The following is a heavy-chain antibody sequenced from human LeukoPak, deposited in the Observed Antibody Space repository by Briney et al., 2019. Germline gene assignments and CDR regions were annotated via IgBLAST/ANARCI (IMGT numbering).Heavy chain of an antibody. CDR1: GGSISSYY. CDR3: ARDRPGHGYSSGWYYFDY. Sequence: PSETLSPTCTVSGGSISSYYWSWIRQPAGKGLEWIGRIYTSGSTNYNPSLKSRVTMSVDTSKNQFSLKLSSVTAADTAVYYCARDRPGHGYSSGWYYFDYWGQGTLVTVSS. D-gene: IGHD6-19*01. V-gene: IGHV4-4*07. J-gene: IGHJ4*02. CDR2: IYTSGST.